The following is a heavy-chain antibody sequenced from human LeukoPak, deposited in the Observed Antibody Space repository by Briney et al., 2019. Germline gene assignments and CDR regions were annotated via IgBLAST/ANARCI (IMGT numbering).Heavy chain of an antibody. CDR3: ARESYCGGDCPPPFDY. D-gene: IGHD2-21*01. CDR1: GYTFTSYG. Sequence: GASVKVSCKASGYTFTSYGISWVRQAPGQGLEWMGWISAYNGNTNYAQKLQGRATMTTDTSTSTAYMELRSLRSDDTAVYYCARESYCGGDCPPPFDYWGQGTLVTVSS. V-gene: IGHV1-18*01. CDR2: ISAYNGNT. J-gene: IGHJ4*02.